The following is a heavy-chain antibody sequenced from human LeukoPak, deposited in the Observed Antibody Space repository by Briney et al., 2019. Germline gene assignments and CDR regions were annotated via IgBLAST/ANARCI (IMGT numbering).Heavy chain of an antibody. V-gene: IGHV4-59*12. CDR3: ARRSEDTAIRYYFDY. Sequence: SETLSLTCTVSGGSISSYYWSWIRQPPGKGLEWIGYIYYSGSTNYNPSLKSRVTISVDTSKNQFSLKLSSVTAADTAVYYCARRSEDTAIRYYFDYWGQGTLVTVSS. CDR1: GGSISSYY. CDR2: IYYSGST. D-gene: IGHD5-18*01. J-gene: IGHJ4*02.